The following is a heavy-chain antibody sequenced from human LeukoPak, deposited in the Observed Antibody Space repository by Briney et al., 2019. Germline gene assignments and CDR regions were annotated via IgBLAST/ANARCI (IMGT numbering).Heavy chain of an antibody. CDR2: MNPNSGNT. CDR3: ASPLGYCSSTSCYDSFDY. D-gene: IGHD2-2*01. V-gene: IGHV1-8*03. CDR1: GYTFTSYD. J-gene: IGHJ4*02. Sequence: AASVKVSCKASGYTFTSYDINWVRQAPGQGLEWMGWMNPNSGNTGYAQKFQGRVTITRNTSISTAYMELSSLRSEDTAVYYCASPLGYCSSTSCYDSFDYWGQGTLVTVSS.